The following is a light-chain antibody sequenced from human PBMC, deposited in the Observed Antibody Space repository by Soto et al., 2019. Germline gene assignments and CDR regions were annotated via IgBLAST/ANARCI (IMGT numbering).Light chain of an antibody. V-gene: IGKV1-5*03. CDR2: KAS. J-gene: IGKJ1*01. CDR3: QHYNSYSQA. CDR1: QTISSW. Sequence: DIQMTQSPSTLSASVGDRVTITCRDSQTISSWLAWYPQKPGKAPKILIYKASTLKSGVPSRFSGSGAGTECTLTISSLQPDDVATYYCQHYNSYSQAFGQGTKVDIK.